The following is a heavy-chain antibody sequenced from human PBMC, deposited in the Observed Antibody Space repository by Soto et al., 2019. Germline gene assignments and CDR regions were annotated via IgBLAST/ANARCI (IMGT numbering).Heavy chain of an antibody. J-gene: IGHJ4*01. CDR2: IANDVSDQ. V-gene: IGHV3-30*03. D-gene: IGHD2-15*01. CDR1: GFTFSGYG. CDR3: TRSLGGSSYFVSDH. Sequence: QVQLVESGGGVVQPGRSLRLSCAASGFTFSGYGMQWVRQAPGKGLEWVAVIANDVSDQFYVDSVKGRFIISRDNSKNTLYLEMNSLSAEDTAMYYCTRSLGGSSYFVSDHXGXGTLVTVXS.